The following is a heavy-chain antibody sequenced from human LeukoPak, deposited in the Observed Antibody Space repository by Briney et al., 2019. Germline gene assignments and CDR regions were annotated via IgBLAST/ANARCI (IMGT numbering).Heavy chain of an antibody. J-gene: IGHJ6*02. Sequence: PSQTLSLTCTVSGGSISSGGYYWSWIRQHPGKGLEWIGYIYYSGSTYYNPSLKSRVTISVDTSKNQFSLKLSSVTAADTAVYYCAREARGVYYYGSGSPIYYYGMDVWGQGTTVTVSS. V-gene: IGHV4-31*03. CDR2: IYYSGST. CDR3: AREARGVYYYGSGSPIYYYGMDV. D-gene: IGHD3-10*01. CDR1: GGSISSGGYY.